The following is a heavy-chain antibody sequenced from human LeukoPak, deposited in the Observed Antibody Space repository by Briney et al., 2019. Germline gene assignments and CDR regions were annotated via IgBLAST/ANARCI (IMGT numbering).Heavy chain of an antibody. CDR1: GFTFSSYG. J-gene: IGHJ4*02. D-gene: IGHD3-10*01. V-gene: IGHV3-30*18. Sequence: GGSLRLSCAASGFTFSSYGMHWVRQAPGKGLEWVAVISYDGSNKYYADSVKGRFTISRDNSKNTLYLQMNSLRAEDTAVYYCAKTGQLLWFGELLSSLDYWGQGTLVTVSS. CDR3: AKTGQLLWFGELLSSLDY. CDR2: ISYDGSNK.